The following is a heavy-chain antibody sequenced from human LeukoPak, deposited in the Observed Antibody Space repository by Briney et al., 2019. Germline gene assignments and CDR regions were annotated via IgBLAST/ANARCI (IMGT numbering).Heavy chain of an antibody. V-gene: IGHV4-38-2*02. Sequence: KTSETLSLTCTVSGYSISSGYYWGWIRQPPGKGLEWIGSIYHSGSTYYNPSLKSRVTISVDTSKNQFSLKLSSVTAADTAVYYCARTTGYKEGYYYYMDVWGQGTLVTVSS. CDR3: ARTTGYKEGYYYYMDV. CDR1: GYSISSGYY. CDR2: IYHSGST. J-gene: IGHJ6*03. D-gene: IGHD1-14*01.